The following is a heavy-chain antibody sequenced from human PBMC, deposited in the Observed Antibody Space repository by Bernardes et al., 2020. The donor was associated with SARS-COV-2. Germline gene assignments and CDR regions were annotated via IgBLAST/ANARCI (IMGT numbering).Heavy chain of an antibody. CDR1: GFTFGSNA. V-gene: IGHV3-30-3*01. Sequence: WSAFGFTFGSNAMHWVREEPGKGLEWVAVISYDGSNKYYADSVKGRFTISRDNSKNTLYLQMNSLRAEDTAVYYCARVAEGSGSYYPFAYYYYGMDVWGQGTTVTVSS. CDR2: ISYDGSNK. J-gene: IGHJ6*02. D-gene: IGHD3-10*01. CDR3: ARVAEGSGSYYPFAYYYYGMDV.